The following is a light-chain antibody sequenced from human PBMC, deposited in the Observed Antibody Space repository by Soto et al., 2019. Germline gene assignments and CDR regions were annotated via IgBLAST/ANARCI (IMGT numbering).Light chain of an antibody. CDR3: CSFAGSYSYV. CDR2: DVT. CDR1: SSDVGRYDY. J-gene: IGLJ1*01. V-gene: IGLV2-11*01. Sequence: SVLSQPRSVSGSPGQSVTISFTGTSSDVGRYDYVSWYQQYPGEAPKLIIYDVTERPSGVPDRFSASKSGNTASLTISGLRAEDEAAYSCCSFAGSYSYVFGSATKVTV.